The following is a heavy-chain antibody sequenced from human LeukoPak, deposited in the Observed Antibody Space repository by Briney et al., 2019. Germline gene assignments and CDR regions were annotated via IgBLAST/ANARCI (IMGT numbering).Heavy chain of an antibody. D-gene: IGHD2-21*02. J-gene: IGHJ3*01. CDR3: VREGLLVTPDTFDL. V-gene: IGHV3-21*01. CDR2: ITGSSSDM. CDR1: GFTFRVYA. Sequence: RSGGSLRLSCEASGFTFRVYAMAWVRQAPGKGLEWVACITGSSSDMYYADSVKGRFTISRDNPKNSLYLQMNSLRADDTGVYYCVREGLLVTPDTFDLWGQGTMVTVSA.